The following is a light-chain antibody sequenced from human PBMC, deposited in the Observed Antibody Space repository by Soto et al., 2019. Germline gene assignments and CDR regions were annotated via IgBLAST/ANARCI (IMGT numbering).Light chain of an antibody. CDR3: QVWDSGSEHYG. Sequence: SYALTPPPSVLVAPGHTARITCGGNNSRTKSVHWYQQKPGQAPGLVVCDDSARPSGIPERFSGSNSGNTATLTISRVEAGDEADYFCQVWDSGSEHYGFGAGTKVTVL. CDR1: NSRTKS. V-gene: IGLV3-21*02. CDR2: DDS. J-gene: IGLJ1*01.